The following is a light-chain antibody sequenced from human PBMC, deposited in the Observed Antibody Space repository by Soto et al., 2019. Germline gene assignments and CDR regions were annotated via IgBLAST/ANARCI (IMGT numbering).Light chain of an antibody. CDR1: QSVSSN. V-gene: IGKV3-15*01. CDR3: QLYNNWPPAWT. Sequence: EIVMTQSPATLSVSPGERATLSCRASQSVSSNLAWYKQKPGQAPRLLIYGASTMAHGIPARFSGSGSGTDFTLTIRSMQSEDFAVYYCQLYNNWPPAWTFGQGTKVEIK. CDR2: GAS. J-gene: IGKJ1*01.